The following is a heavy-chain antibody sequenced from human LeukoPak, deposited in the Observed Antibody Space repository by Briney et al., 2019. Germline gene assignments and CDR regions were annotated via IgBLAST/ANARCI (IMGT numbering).Heavy chain of an antibody. CDR3: ARRKRITMVRGVISGYYMDV. D-gene: IGHD3-10*01. V-gene: IGHV1-69*05. Sequence: SVKVSCKASGGTFSSYAISWVRQAPGQGHEWMGGIIPIFGTANYAQKFQGRVTITTDESTSTAYMELSSLRSEDTAVYYCARRKRITMVRGVISGYYMDVWGKGTTVTVSS. CDR2: IIPIFGTA. CDR1: GGTFSSYA. J-gene: IGHJ6*03.